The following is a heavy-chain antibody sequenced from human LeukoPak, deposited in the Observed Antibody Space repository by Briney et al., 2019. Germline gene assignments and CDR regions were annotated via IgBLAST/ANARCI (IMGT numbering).Heavy chain of an antibody. D-gene: IGHD3-22*01. CDR2: IYYSGST. Sequence: KASETLSLTCTVSGGSISSSSYYWGWIRQPPGKGLEWIGSIYYSGSTYYNPSLKSRVTISVDTSKNQFSLKLSSVTAADTAVYYCARDPYYYDSSGYQGWFDPWGQGTLVTVSS. CDR1: GGSISSSSYY. V-gene: IGHV4-39*07. CDR3: ARDPYYYDSSGYQGWFDP. J-gene: IGHJ5*02.